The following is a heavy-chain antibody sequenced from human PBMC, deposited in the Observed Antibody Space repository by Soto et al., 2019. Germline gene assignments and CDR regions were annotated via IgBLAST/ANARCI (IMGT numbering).Heavy chain of an antibody. V-gene: IGHV4-39*01. CDR1: GGSISSSSYY. CDR3: ASTGRAARQYFDY. CDR2: IYYSGST. D-gene: IGHD6-6*01. Sequence: QLQLQESGPGLVKPSETLSLTCTVSGGSISSSSYYWGWIRQPPGKGLEWIGSIYYSGSTYYNPSLKSRVTISVDTSKNQFSLELSSVTAADTAVYYCASTGRAARQYFDYWGQGTLVTVSS. J-gene: IGHJ4*02.